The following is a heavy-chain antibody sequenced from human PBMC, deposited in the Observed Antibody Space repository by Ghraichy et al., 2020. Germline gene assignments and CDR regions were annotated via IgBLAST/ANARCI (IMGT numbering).Heavy chain of an antibody. CDR3: ARGRNYDFWSGYYPPYYYYGMDV. Sequence: LSLTCAASGFTFSSYSMNWVRQAPGKGLEWVSYISSSSSTIYYADSVKGRFTISRDNAKNSLYLQMNSLRDEDTAVYYCARGRNYDFWSGYYPPYYYYGMDVWGQGTTVTVSS. CDR2: ISSSSSTI. CDR1: GFTFSSYS. D-gene: IGHD3-3*01. V-gene: IGHV3-48*02. J-gene: IGHJ6*02.